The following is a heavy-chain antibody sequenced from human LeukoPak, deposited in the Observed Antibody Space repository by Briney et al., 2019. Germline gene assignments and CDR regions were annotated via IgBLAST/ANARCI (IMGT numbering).Heavy chain of an antibody. D-gene: IGHD6-19*01. CDR1: GYTFTSYG. J-gene: IGHJ4*02. V-gene: IGHV1-18*01. CDR3: ARVSAVAGSNYFDY. CDR2: ISTYNGNT. Sequence: ASVKVSCKASGYTFTSYGISWVRQAPGQGLEWMGWISTYNGNTNYAQKFQGRVTMTRDTSISTAYMELSRLRSDDTAVYYCARVSAVAGSNYFDYWGQGTLVTVSS.